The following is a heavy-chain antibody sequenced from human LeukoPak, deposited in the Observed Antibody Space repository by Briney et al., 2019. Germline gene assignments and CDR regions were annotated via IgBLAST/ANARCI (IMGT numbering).Heavy chain of an antibody. CDR3: ARVGLRYCSGGSCFTIDY. V-gene: IGHV1-18*01. Sequence: ASVKVSCKASGYPFSNYDINWVRQAPGQGLEWMGWISAYNGNTNYAQKLQGRVTMTTDTSTSTAYMELRSLRSDDTAVYYCARVGLRYCSGGSCFTIDYWGQGTLVTVSS. D-gene: IGHD2-15*01. CDR1: GYPFSNYD. J-gene: IGHJ4*02. CDR2: ISAYNGNT.